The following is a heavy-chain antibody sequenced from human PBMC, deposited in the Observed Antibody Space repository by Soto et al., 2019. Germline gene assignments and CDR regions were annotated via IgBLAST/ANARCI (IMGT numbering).Heavy chain of an antibody. CDR3: AQTTPSIYYFDP. J-gene: IGHJ5*02. Sequence: EVQLLESGGGLVQPGGSLRLSCAASGFSFSSYAISWVRQAPGKGLEWVSAISAGGGNTYYRDSVKGRFTISRDNSKNTLYLQMNSLRVEDTAVYFCAQTTPSIYYFDPWGQGTLVTVSS. V-gene: IGHV3-23*01. D-gene: IGHD1-26*01. CDR2: ISAGGGNT. CDR1: GFSFSSYA.